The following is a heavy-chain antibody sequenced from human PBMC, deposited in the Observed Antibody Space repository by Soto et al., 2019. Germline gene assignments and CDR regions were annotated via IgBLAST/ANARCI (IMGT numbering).Heavy chain of an antibody. J-gene: IGHJ4*02. V-gene: IGHV3-23*01. CDR2: IGASGGST. CDR3: SKDLGFSAPTAFDY. CDR1: GFSFSSYA. D-gene: IGHD3-10*01. Sequence: GGSLRLSCASSGFSFSSYAMSWVRQAPGKGLEWVSGIGASGGSTYYTDSVKGRFTIARDSSKNTVYLQMNILRAEDTAVYFCSKDLGFSAPTAFDYWGLGTQVTVSS.